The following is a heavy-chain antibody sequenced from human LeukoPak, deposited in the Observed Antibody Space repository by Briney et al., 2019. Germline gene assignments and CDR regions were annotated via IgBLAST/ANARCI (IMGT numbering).Heavy chain of an antibody. CDR1: GYISSSYA. Sequence: QPGGSLRLSCEASGYISSSYAMSWVRQAPGKGLEWVSVISNSGATTDYADSVKGRFTISRDNSKNTLSLQMNSLRAEDTAVYYCAKEELYYYGSGTYYTLAPFDYWGQGTLVTVSS. V-gene: IGHV3-23*01. D-gene: IGHD3-10*01. J-gene: IGHJ4*02. CDR2: ISNSGATT. CDR3: AKEELYYYGSGTYYTLAPFDY.